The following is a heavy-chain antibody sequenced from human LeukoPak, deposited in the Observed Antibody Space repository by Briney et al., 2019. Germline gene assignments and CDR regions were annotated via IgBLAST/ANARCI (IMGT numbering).Heavy chain of an antibody. CDR2: IHSDGRST. Sequence: PGGSLRLSCAASGFTFSSYWMHWVRQAPGKGLVWVSRIHSDGRSTSYADCVKGRFTISRDNAKNTLYLQMNSLRAEDTAVCYCARTIRYCSSTSCYTGLDYWGQGTLVTVSS. J-gene: IGHJ4*02. CDR1: GFTFSSYW. CDR3: ARTIRYCSSTSCYTGLDY. V-gene: IGHV3-74*01. D-gene: IGHD2-2*02.